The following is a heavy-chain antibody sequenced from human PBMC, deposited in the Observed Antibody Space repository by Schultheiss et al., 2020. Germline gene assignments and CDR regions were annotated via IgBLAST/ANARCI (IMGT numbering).Heavy chain of an antibody. Sequence: SDTLSLTCTVSGGSISSYYWSWIRQPAGKGLEWIGYIYYSGSTYYNPSLKSRVTISVDTSKNQFSLKLSSVTAADTAVYYCARTVANYGDYTYWGQGTLVTVSS. V-gene: IGHV4-59*06. CDR3: ARTVANYGDYTY. D-gene: IGHD4-17*01. CDR2: IYYSGST. J-gene: IGHJ4*02. CDR1: GGSISSYY.